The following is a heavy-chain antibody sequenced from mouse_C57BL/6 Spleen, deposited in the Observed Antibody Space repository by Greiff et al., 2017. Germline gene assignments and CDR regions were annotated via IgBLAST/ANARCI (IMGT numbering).Heavy chain of an antibody. CDR2: IRNKANGYTT. J-gene: IGHJ1*03. Sequence: EVQLVESGGGLVQPGGSLSLSCAASGFTFTDYYMSWVRQPPGKALEWLGFIRNKANGYTTEYSASVKGRFTISRDNSQSILYLQMNALRAEDSATYYCARYALHWYFDVWGTGTTVTVSS. V-gene: IGHV7-3*01. CDR1: GFTFTDYY. CDR3: ARYALHWYFDV.